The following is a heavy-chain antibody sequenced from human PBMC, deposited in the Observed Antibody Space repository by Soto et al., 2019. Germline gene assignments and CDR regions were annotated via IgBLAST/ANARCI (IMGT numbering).Heavy chain of an antibody. CDR2: ISYDGNTK. CDR3: EKGGYCSSNRCYTRDEYYHHGMDV. J-gene: IGHJ6*02. Sequence: QVQLVESGGGVVQPGRSLRLSCAASGITFSSYYMHWVRQAPGKGLEWVAVISYDGNTKYYADSVKGRFTISRGNSMNPLDLKMNSLRAEDTAVYYCEKGGYCSSNRCYTRDEYYHHGMDVWGQGTTVTVSS. CDR1: GITFSSYY. V-gene: IGHV3-30*18. D-gene: IGHD2-2*02.